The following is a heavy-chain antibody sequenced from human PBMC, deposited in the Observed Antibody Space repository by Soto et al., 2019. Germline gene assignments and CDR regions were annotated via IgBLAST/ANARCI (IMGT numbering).Heavy chain of an antibody. D-gene: IGHD6-19*01. J-gene: IGHJ5*02. V-gene: IGHV3-48*02. Sequence: ELFLQESEGDLVQPGGFLRLSCVASGFKFSMFGMNWVRQAPGKGLEWIAYISSSSATIIYGGSVEGRFTVSRDNAENSLFLQMKSLRDEDTAVYYCARDKGGTVAGFNWFDPWGHGTPVTVST. CDR1: GFKFSMFG. CDR2: ISSSSATI. CDR3: ARDKGGTVAGFNWFDP.